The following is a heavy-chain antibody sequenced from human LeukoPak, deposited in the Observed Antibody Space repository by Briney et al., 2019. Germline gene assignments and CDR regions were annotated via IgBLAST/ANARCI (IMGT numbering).Heavy chain of an antibody. CDR3: ARRVGYDSSGYEFDY. Sequence: SETLSLTCSVSGYSISSGYYWGWIRQPPGKGLEWIGSIYHSGNTDYNPSLKSRVTISVDTSKNQFSLKLSSVTAADTAVYYCARRVGYDSSGYEFDYWGQGTLVTVSS. J-gene: IGHJ4*02. CDR2: IYHSGNT. D-gene: IGHD3-22*01. CDR1: GYSISSGYY. V-gene: IGHV4-38-2*02.